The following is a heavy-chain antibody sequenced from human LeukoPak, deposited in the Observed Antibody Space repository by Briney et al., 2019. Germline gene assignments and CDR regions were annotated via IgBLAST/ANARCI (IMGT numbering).Heavy chain of an antibody. CDR1: GFTFSSYA. CDR2: ISYDGSNK. CDR3: ARDTETWDYFDY. D-gene: IGHD3-16*01. J-gene: IGHJ4*02. Sequence: GRSLRLSCAASGFTFSSYAMHWVRQAPGKGLEWVAVISYDGSNKYYADSVKGRFTTSRDNSKNTLYLQMNSLRAEDTAVYYCARDTETWDYFDYWGQGTLVTVSS. V-gene: IGHV3-30*04.